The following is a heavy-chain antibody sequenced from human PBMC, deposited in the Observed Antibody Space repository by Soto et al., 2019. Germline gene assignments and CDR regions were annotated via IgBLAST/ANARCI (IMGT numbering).Heavy chain of an antibody. D-gene: IGHD3-22*01. J-gene: IGHJ6*02. CDR2: IKQDGSEK. Sequence: GGSXRLSCAASGLTFSSYWMSWVRQAPGKGLEWVANIKQDGSEKYYVDSVKGRFTISRDNAKNSLYLQMNSLRAEDTAVYYCARFYYDSSGYLPSPYYYYYGMDVWGQGTTVTVSS. CDR3: ARFYYDSSGYLPSPYYYYYGMDV. V-gene: IGHV3-7*04. CDR1: GLTFSSYW.